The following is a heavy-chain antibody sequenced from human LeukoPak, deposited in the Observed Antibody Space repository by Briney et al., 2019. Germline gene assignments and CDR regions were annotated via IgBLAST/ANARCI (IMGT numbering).Heavy chain of an antibody. J-gene: IGHJ3*02. Sequence: SVKVSCKASGGTFSSYAISWVRQAPGQGLEWMGGIIPIFGTANYAQKFQGRVTITTDESTSTAYMELSSLRSEDTAVYYCARDFPIDYGDPWWAFDIWGQGTMVTVSS. CDR2: IIPIFGTA. CDR3: ARDFPIDYGDPWWAFDI. CDR1: GGTFSSYA. V-gene: IGHV1-69*05. D-gene: IGHD4-17*01.